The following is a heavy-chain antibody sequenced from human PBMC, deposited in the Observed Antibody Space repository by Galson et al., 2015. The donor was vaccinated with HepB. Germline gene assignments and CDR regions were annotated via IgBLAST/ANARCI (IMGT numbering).Heavy chain of an antibody. CDR1: GGSISSSSYY. J-gene: IGHJ5*02. V-gene: IGHV4-39*01. CDR2: IYYSGST. CDR3: ARHHASSWYGWFDP. D-gene: IGHD6-13*01. Sequence: ETLSLTCTVSGGSISSSSYYWGWIRQPPGKGLEWIGSIYYSGSTYYNPSLKSRVTISVDTSKNQFSLKLSSVTAADTAVYYCARHHASSWYGWFDPWGQGTLVTVSS.